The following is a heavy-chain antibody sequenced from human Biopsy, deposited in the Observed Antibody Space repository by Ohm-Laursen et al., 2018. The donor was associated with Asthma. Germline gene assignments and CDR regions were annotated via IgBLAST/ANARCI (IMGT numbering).Heavy chain of an antibody. Sequence: ASVKVSCETSGYTFNSAGITWVRQAPGQGLEWMGWISVYNGNTKVAQKLQDRVTMITDASTSTAYMELRSLRSDDTAVYFCARAVDYSHYYGIDVWGQGTTVTVS. D-gene: IGHD3-10*01. CDR2: ISVYNGNT. CDR3: ARAVDYSHYYGIDV. CDR1: GYTFNSAG. V-gene: IGHV1-18*01. J-gene: IGHJ6*02.